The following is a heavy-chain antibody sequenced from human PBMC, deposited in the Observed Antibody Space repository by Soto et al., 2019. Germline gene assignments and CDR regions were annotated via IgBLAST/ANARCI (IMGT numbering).Heavy chain of an antibody. CDR2: ISGSGGST. D-gene: IGHD3-22*01. CDR1: GFTFSSYA. Sequence: GGSLRLSCAASGFTFSSYAMSWVRQAPGKGLEWVSAISGSGGSTYYADSVKGRFTISRDNSKNTLYLQMNSLRAEDTAVYYCAKAKEGYYDSSGYYPYYYYYGMDVWGQGTTVTVSS. CDR3: AKAKEGYYDSSGYYPYYYYYGMDV. V-gene: IGHV3-23*01. J-gene: IGHJ6*02.